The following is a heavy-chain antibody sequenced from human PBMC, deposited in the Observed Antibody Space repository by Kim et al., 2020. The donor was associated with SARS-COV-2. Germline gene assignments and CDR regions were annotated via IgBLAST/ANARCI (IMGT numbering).Heavy chain of an antibody. CDR2: INPNSGGT. V-gene: IGHV1-2*02. CDR1: GYTFTGYY. J-gene: IGHJ6*02. D-gene: IGHD2-21*02. CDR3: ARDGPDKHIVVVTAYYYYGMDV. Sequence: ASVKVSCKASGYTFTGYYMHWVRQAPGQGLEWMGWINPNSGGTNYAQKFQGRVTMTRDTSISTAYMELSRLRSDDTAVYYCARDGPDKHIVVVTAYYYYGMDVWGQGTTVTVSS.